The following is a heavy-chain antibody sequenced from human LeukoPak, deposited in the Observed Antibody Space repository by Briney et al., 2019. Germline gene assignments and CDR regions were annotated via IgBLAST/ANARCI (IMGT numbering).Heavy chain of an antibody. V-gene: IGHV3-21*01. D-gene: IGHD3-16*02. CDR2: ITSSSSYI. Sequence: GGSLRLSCAASGFTFCTYSMTWVRQAPGKGLEWVSSITSSSSYIYYADSVKGRFTISRDNAKSSLYLQMNSLRAEDTALYYCARHRTASDYWGQGTLATVSS. CDR3: ARHRTASDY. CDR1: GFTFCTYS. J-gene: IGHJ4*02.